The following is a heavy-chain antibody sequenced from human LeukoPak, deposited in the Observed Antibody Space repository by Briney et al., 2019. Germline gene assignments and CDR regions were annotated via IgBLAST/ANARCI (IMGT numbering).Heavy chain of an antibody. CDR1: GFTFSSYA. CDR3: ARDGGWGARSYKTRAFDI. CDR2: ISGSGGSA. J-gene: IGHJ3*02. Sequence: GGSLRLSCAASGFTFSSYAMSWVRQAPGKGLEWVSAISGSGGSAYYADSVKGRFTISRDNSKNTLYLQMNSLRAEDTAVYYCARDGGWGARSYKTRAFDIWGQGTMVTVSS. D-gene: IGHD1-26*01. V-gene: IGHV3-23*01.